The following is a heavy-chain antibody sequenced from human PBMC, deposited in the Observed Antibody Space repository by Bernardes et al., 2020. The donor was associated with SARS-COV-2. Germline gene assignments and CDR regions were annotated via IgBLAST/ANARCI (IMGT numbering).Heavy chain of an antibody. Sequence: GGSLRLSCAASGFTFSSYAMHWVRQAPGKGLEWVAVISYDGSNKYYADSVKGRFTISRDNSKNTLYLQMNSLRAEDTAVYYCARSFRCTNGICYTLNYWGQGTLVTVSS. J-gene: IGHJ4*02. CDR3: ARSFRCTNGICYTLNY. CDR1: GFTFSSYA. CDR2: ISYDGSNK. V-gene: IGHV3-30-3*01. D-gene: IGHD2-8*01.